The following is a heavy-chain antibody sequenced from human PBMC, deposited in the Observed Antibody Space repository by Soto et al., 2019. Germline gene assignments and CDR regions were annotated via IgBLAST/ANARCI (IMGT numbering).Heavy chain of an antibody. V-gene: IGHV1-2*02. CDR3: ARDRGVRDV. CDR1: GYTFTSYY. D-gene: IGHD2-8*01. Sequence: QVQLVQSGAEVKKPGASVKVSCKASGYTFTSYYMHWVRQAPGQGLEWMGWINPDSGVTYYPHKFQDRVTMTRDTSISTAYMELSRLTCDDPALYNCARDRGVRDVWGQGTTVIVSS. J-gene: IGHJ6*02. CDR2: INPDSGVT.